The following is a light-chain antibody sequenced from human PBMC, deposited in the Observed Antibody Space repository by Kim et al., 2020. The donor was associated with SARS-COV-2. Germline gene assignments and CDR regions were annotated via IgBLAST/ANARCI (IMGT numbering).Light chain of an antibody. V-gene: IGKV3-20*01. CDR3: QQYSSSPAT. CDR2: GAS. Sequence: SPGERATISCRASQGVSSNSLAWYQQKPGQAPRLLIYGASSRATGIPDRFSGSGSGTDFTLTITRLEPEDFAVYYCQQYSSSPATFGQGTKVDIK. J-gene: IGKJ1*01. CDR1: QGVSSNS.